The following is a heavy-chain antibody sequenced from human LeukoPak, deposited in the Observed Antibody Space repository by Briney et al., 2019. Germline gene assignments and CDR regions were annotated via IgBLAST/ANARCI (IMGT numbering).Heavy chain of an antibody. D-gene: IGHD6-19*01. CDR2: IRYDGTNK. V-gene: IGHV3-30*02. J-gene: IGHJ4*02. Sequence: GGSLRLSCAASGFTFSSYGMHWVRQAPGKGLEWVTFIRYDGTNKYYADSVKGRFAISRDNSKNTPYLQMHTLRAEDTAIYYCATLTVAGLDYWGQGTLVTVSS. CDR1: GFTFSSYG. CDR3: ATLTVAGLDY.